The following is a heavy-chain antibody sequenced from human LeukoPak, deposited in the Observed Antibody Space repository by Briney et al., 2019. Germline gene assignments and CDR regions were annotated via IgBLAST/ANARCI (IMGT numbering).Heavy chain of an antibody. D-gene: IGHD3-9*01. V-gene: IGHV4-34*01. Sequence: SETLSLTCAVYGGSFSGYYWSWVRQPPGRGLEWIGEINHSGSTNYNPSLKSRVTISVDTSKNQFSLKLSSVTAADTAVYYCARGKRVLRYFDWLSAFDYWGQGTLVTVSS. CDR2: INHSGST. J-gene: IGHJ4*02. CDR3: ARGKRVLRYFDWLSAFDY. CDR1: GGSFSGYY.